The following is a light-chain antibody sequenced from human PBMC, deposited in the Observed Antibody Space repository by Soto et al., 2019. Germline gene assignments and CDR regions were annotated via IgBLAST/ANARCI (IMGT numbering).Light chain of an antibody. Sequence: EIVMTQSPVTLSLSPGERATLSCRASQSVSSHLAWYQQKPGQAPSLLIYGAFTRATGIPARFSGTGSGTEFTLTISSLQAEDFALYYCQQYKDWPLTFGQGTRLEI. CDR2: GAF. CDR1: QSVSSH. J-gene: IGKJ5*01. V-gene: IGKV3-15*01. CDR3: QQYKDWPLT.